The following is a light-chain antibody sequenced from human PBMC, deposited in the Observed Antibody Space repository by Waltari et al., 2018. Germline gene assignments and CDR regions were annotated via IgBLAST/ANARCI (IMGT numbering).Light chain of an antibody. CDR1: RSDVGSYNL. Sequence: QSALTQPASASGSPGQSITISCTGTRSDVGSYNLVSWYQQHPGKAHNLILYEVTKRPSGVSNRFSGSKSGNTASLTISGLQAEDEADYYCCSYAGSTTWVFGGGTKLTVL. CDR3: CSYAGSTTWV. J-gene: IGLJ3*02. CDR2: EVT. V-gene: IGLV2-23*02.